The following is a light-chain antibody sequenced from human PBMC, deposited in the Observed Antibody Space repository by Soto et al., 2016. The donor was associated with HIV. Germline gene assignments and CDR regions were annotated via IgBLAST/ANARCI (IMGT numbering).Light chain of an antibody. CDR3: QQYYNVPLT. CDR1: HDISNY. CDR2: DAS. V-gene: IGKV1-33*01. Sequence: DIQMTQSPSSLSASVGDRVTITCQASHDISNYLSWYHQKPREAPKLLIYDASNLETGVPSRFSGSGSGTDFTFTISSLQPEDIATYYCQQYYNVPLTFGGGTKMEIK. J-gene: IGKJ4*01.